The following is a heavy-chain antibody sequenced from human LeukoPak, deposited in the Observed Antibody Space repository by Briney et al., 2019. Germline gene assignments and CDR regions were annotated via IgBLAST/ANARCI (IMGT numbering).Heavy chain of an antibody. Sequence: SETLSLTCTVSGYSISSGYYWGWIRQPPGKGLEWIGSIYYSGSTYYNPSLKSRVTISVDTSKDQFSLKLSSVTAADTAVYYCARDYTRGYFDYWGQGTLVTVSS. CDR1: GYSISSGYY. D-gene: IGHD3-10*01. CDR3: ARDYTRGYFDY. CDR2: IYYSGST. V-gene: IGHV4-38-2*02. J-gene: IGHJ4*02.